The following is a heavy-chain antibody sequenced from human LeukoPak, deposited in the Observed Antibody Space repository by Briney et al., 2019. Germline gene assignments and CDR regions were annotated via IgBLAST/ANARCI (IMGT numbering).Heavy chain of an antibody. D-gene: IGHD2/OR15-2a*01. CDR2: VSGDGDTT. V-gene: IGHV3-43*02. CDR3: AKGNNSLSFNFDY. CDR1: GFNFRDFS. J-gene: IGHJ4*02. Sequence: PGGSLRLSCAASGFNFRDFSMHWVRQVPGKGLEWASLVSGDGDTTHYADSVRGRFTISRDNNKNSLFLQMNSLRVEDTAFYYCAKGNNSLSFNFDYWGQGALVTVSS.